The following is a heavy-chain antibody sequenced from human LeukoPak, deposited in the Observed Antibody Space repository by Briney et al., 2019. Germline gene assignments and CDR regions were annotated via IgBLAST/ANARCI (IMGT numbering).Heavy chain of an antibody. CDR2: ISYDGSNK. J-gene: IGHJ4*02. V-gene: IGHV3-30*18. Sequence: GGSRRLSCAPSGFTFSSYGMHWVRHAPGKGLECVAVISYDGSNKYYADSVKGRFTISRDNSKNTLYLQMNSLRAEDTAVYYCAKANCSGGSCSYFDYWGQGTLVTVSS. D-gene: IGHD2-15*01. CDR1: GFTFSSYG. CDR3: AKANCSGGSCSYFDY.